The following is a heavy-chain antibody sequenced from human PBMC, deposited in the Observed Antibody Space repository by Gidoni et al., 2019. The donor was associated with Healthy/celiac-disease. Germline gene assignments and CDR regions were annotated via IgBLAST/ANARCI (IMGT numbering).Heavy chain of an antibody. CDR2: IYYSGST. CDR1: GGSIRSSSYY. Sequence: QLHLQESGPGLVKPSETLSPPRPVSGGSIRSSSYYWGWIRQPPGKGLEWIGRIYYSGSTCYNPSLKSRVTISVDTSKNQFSLKLSSVTAADTAVYYCARQSYYDSSGETDYWGQGTLVTVSS. D-gene: IGHD3-22*01. CDR3: ARQSYYDSSGETDY. V-gene: IGHV4-39*01. J-gene: IGHJ4*02.